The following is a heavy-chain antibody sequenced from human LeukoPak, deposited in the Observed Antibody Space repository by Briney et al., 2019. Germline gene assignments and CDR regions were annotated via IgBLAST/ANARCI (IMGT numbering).Heavy chain of an antibody. D-gene: IGHD3-3*02. CDR1: GGSISSGGYY. V-gene: IGHV4-31*03. Sequence: SETLSLTCTVSGGSISSGGYYWSWIRQHPGKGLEWIGYIYYSGSTYYNPSLKSRVTISVDTSKNQFSLKLNSVTAADTAVYYCARNDIFCVLPEFWGMGTLVSVTS. CDR2: IYYSGST. CDR3: ARNDIFCVLPEF. J-gene: IGHJ4*02.